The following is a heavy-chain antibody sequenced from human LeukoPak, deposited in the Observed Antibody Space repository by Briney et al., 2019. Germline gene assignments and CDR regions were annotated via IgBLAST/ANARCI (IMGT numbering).Heavy chain of an antibody. J-gene: IGHJ4*01. CDR1: GFTFSSYA. D-gene: IGHD3-9*01. CDR2: ISGGGGST. Sequence: GGSLRLSCAASGFTFSSYAMSWVRQSPGKGLEWVSAISGGGGSTYYADSVKGRFTISRDNSKNTLYLQMNSLRAEDTAVYYCAKFYDISTGYFDCWGHRTLVTASS. V-gene: IGHV3-23*01. CDR3: AKFYDISTGYFDC.